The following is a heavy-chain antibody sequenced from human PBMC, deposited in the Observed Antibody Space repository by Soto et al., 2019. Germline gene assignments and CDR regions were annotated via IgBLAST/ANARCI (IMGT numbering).Heavy chain of an antibody. CDR2: ISSSSSYI. J-gene: IGHJ5*02. Sequence: EVQLVESGGGLVKPGGSLRLSCAASGFTLSSYSMNWVRQAPGKGLEWVSSISSSSSYIYYADSVKGRFTISRDNAKNSLYLQMNSLRAEDTAVYYCAREDIVVVPAAIEPPRHTGTPYNWFDPWGQGTLVTVSS. CDR3: AREDIVVVPAAIEPPRHTGTPYNWFDP. V-gene: IGHV3-21*01. CDR1: GFTLSSYS. D-gene: IGHD2-2*01.